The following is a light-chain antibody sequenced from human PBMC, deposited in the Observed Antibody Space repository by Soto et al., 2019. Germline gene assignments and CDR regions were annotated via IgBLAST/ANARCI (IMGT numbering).Light chain of an antibody. J-gene: IGKJ4*01. CDR1: QSVRSSH. CDR3: QQYSSSPLT. V-gene: IGKV3-20*01. CDR2: GAS. Sequence: EIVLKQSPGTLSLSTGERATLSCRASQSVRSSHLAWYQQKPGQAPRLLIYGASSRATGIPDRFSGSGSGTDFTLSISRLEPEDFAVYHCQQYSSSPLTFGGGSNVDIK.